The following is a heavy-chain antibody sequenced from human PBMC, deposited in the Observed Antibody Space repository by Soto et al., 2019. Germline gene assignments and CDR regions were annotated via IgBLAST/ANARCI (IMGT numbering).Heavy chain of an antibody. J-gene: IGHJ5*02. Sequence: QVQLQQWGAGLLKPSETLSLTCAVYGGSFSGYYWSWIRQPPGKGLEWIGEINHSGSTNYNPSLKSRVTISVDTSKNQFSLKLSSVTAADTAVYYCARGEGYCSGGSCYSRWFDPWGQGTLVTVSS. CDR1: GGSFSGYY. D-gene: IGHD2-15*01. CDR2: INHSGST. V-gene: IGHV4-34*01. CDR3: ARGEGYCSGGSCYSRWFDP.